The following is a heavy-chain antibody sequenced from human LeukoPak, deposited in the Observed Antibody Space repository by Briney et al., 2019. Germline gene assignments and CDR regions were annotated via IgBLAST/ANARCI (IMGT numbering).Heavy chain of an antibody. J-gene: IGHJ4*02. V-gene: IGHV4-59*01. CDR3: ARADSSGYYSLFDY. CDR2: IYYSGST. CDR1: GGSISSYY. Sequence: SETLSLTCTVSGGSISSYYWSWIRQPPGKRLEWIGYIYYSGSTNYNPSLKSRVTISVDTSKNQFSLKLSSVTAADTAVYYCARADSSGYYSLFDYWGQGTLVTVSS. D-gene: IGHD3-22*01.